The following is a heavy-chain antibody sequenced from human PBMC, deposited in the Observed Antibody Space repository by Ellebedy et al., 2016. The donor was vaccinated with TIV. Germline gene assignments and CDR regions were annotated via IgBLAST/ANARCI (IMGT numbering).Heavy chain of an antibody. CDR2: INSDGRST. Sequence: GESLKISCAASGFTFNSYGMSWVRQAPGKGLVWVSRINSDGRSTTYADSVKGRFTISRDNAKNTLYLQMNSLRAEDTAVYYCARDGIVGGTTEYYFDYWGQGTLVTVSS. D-gene: IGHD1-26*01. V-gene: IGHV3-74*01. J-gene: IGHJ4*02. CDR1: GFTFNSYG. CDR3: ARDGIVGGTTEYYFDY.